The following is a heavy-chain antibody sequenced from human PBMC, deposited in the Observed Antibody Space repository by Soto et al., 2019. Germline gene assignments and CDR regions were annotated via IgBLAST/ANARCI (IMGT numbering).Heavy chain of an antibody. CDR2: ISGSGSVIST. V-gene: IGHV3-23*01. D-gene: IGHD6-19*01. CDR3: AKGGLAVAGTLY. J-gene: IGHJ4*02. CDR1: GFTFSSYA. Sequence: PGGSLRLSCSASGFTFSSYALNWVRRAPGKGLEWVSTISGSGSVISTYYADSVKGRFTISRDNSKNTLYLQMDSLRAEDTAVYYCAKGGLAVAGTLYWGLGTLVTVSS.